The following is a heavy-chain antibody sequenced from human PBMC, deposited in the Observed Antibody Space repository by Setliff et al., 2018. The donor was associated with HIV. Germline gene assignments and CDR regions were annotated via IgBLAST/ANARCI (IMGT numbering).Heavy chain of an antibody. J-gene: IGHJ4*02. CDR3: ARQGLVLVPASIDWRLPPSPIDY. D-gene: IGHD2-2*01. CDR1: GGSISSNNYY. CDR2: IYYSGST. V-gene: IGHV4-39*01. Sequence: SETLSLTCTVSGGSISSNNYYWGWIRQPPGKGLEWIASIYYSGSTYYNPSLKSRITISVDTSKNQFSLRLCSVTAADTAVYYCARQGLVLVPASIDWRLPPSPIDYWGQGALVTVSS.